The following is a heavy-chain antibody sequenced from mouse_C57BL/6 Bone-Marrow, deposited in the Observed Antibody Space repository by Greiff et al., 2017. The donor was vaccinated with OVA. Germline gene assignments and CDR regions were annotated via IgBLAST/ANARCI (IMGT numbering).Heavy chain of an antibody. CDR2: IDPETGGT. Sequence: VQLQQSGAELVRPGASVTLSCKASGYTFTDYEMHWVKQTPVHGLEWIGAIDPETGGTAYHPKFKGKALLTADKSSSTAYLELRSLTSEDSAVYYCTRLGGPMDYWGQGTSVTVSS. J-gene: IGHJ4*01. V-gene: IGHV1-15*01. CDR3: TRLGGPMDY. CDR1: GYTFTDYE.